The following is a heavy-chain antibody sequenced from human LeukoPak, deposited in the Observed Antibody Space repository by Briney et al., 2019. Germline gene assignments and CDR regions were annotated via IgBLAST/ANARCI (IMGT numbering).Heavy chain of an antibody. D-gene: IGHD3-10*02. CDR2: ISSSGSTI. Sequence: GGSLRLSCAASGFTCSSYEMNWVRQATGEGLEWVSYISSSGSTIYYADCVKGRFTISRDNAKISLYLQMNSLRAEDTAVYYCAELGITMIGGVWGKGTTVTISS. CDR1: GFTCSSYE. J-gene: IGHJ6*04. V-gene: IGHV3-48*03. CDR3: AELGITMIGGV.